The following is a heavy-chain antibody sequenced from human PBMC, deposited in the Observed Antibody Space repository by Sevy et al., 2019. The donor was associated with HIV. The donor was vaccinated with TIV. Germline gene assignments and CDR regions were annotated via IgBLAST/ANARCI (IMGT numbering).Heavy chain of an antibody. Sequence: GGSLRLSCAASGFTFSSYSMNWVRQAPGKGLEWVSYISSSSSTIYYADSVKARFTISRDNAKNSLYLQMNSLRDEDTVVYYCARDREEYYGSGSYYSPPLYYYGMDVWGQGTTVTVSS. CDR1: GFTFSSYS. CDR3: ARDREEYYGSGSYYSPPLYYYGMDV. CDR2: ISSSSSTI. D-gene: IGHD3-10*01. V-gene: IGHV3-48*02. J-gene: IGHJ6*02.